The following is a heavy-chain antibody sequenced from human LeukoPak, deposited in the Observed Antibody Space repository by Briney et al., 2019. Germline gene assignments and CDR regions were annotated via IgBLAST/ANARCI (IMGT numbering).Heavy chain of an antibody. CDR3: ARWVSQSYFAY. CDR2: INHDGSEK. Sequence: PGGSLRLSCEASGFNLNYYWMSWVRQAPGKGLEWVANINHDGSEKYFVDSVKGRFTISRDNAKNLVSLQMDSLRVDDTAVYYCARWVSQSYFAYWGQGTQVTVSS. J-gene: IGHJ4*02. CDR1: GFNLNYYW. D-gene: IGHD2-21*01. V-gene: IGHV3-7*01.